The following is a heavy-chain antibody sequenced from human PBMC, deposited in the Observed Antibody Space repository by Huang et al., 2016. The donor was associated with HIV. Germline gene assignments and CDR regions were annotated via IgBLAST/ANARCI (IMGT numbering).Heavy chain of an antibody. CDR1: GGSIRSSDYH. CDR3: ARHREGPVAYYSGWGSHLNYMDV. J-gene: IGHJ6*03. D-gene: IGHD3-10*01. V-gene: IGHV4-39*01. Sequence: QLLLQESGPGLVKPSEALALTCAVSGGSIRSSDYHWGWIRQPPGRGLGWIGSIYYKVRTHYSPSLKSRVTIAVDTSKNLFFLNLTSMTAADTAVYYCARHREGPVAYYSGWGSHLNYMDVWGRGRTVVVSS. CDR2: IYYKVRT.